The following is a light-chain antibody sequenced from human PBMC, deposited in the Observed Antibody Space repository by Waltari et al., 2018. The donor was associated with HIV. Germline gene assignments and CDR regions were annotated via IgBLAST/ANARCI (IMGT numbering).Light chain of an antibody. V-gene: IGKV4-1*01. CDR1: QSVLYSSNNKNH. CDR3: QQYYSSPWN. Sequence: DIVMTQSPDSLAVSLGGRATINCKSSQSVLYSSNNKNHIGWYQQKPGQPPRLLIYWASTRESGVPDRFSGSGSGTDFTLTISSLQAEDVAVYYCQQYYSSPWNFGPGTKVDIK. J-gene: IGKJ3*01. CDR2: WAS.